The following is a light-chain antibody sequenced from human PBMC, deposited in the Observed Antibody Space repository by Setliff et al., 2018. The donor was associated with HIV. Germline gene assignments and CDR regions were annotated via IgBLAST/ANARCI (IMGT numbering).Light chain of an antibody. V-gene: IGLV2-14*01. J-gene: IGLJ3*02. Sequence: QSALTQPASVSGSPGQSITISCTGTSSDIGGHNYVSWYQQNPGKAPKVMIYEVSNRPSGVSNRFSGSKSGNTASLTISGLQAEDEADYYCASYTSSRNWVVGGGTKVTVL. CDR2: EVS. CDR1: SSDIGGHNY. CDR3: ASYTSSRNWV.